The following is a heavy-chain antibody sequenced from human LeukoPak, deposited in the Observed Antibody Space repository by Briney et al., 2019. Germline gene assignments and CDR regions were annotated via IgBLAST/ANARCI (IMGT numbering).Heavy chain of an antibody. CDR3: ATWGTEYFDY. D-gene: IGHD1-1*01. CDR2: IIPIFGTA. V-gene: IGHV1-69*13. CDR1: GGTFSSYA. Sequence: SVTVSCKASGGTFSSYAISWVRQAPGQGLEWMGGIIPIFGTANYAQKFQGRVTITADESTSTAYMELSSLRSEDTAVYYCATWGTEYFDYWGQGTLVTVSS. J-gene: IGHJ4*02.